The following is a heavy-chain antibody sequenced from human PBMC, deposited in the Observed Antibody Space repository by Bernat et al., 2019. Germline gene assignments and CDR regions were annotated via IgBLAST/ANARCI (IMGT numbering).Heavy chain of an antibody. Sequence: QVQLVESGGGVVQPGRSLRLSCAASGFTFSSYAMHWVRQAPGKGLEWVAVIWYDGSNKYYADSVKGRFTISRDNSKNTLYLQMNSLTAEDTAVYYLASGEIAVVGNWLDPWGQGTMVTVSS. D-gene: IGHD6-19*01. CDR3: ASGEIAVVGNWLDP. CDR1: GFTFSSYA. J-gene: IGHJ5*02. V-gene: IGHV3-33*01. CDR2: IWYDGSNK.